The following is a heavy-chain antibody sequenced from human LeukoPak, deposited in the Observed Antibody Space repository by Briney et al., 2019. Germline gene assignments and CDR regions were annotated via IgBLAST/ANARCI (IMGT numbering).Heavy chain of an antibody. J-gene: IGHJ3*02. CDR3: ARDGKMGGAFDI. V-gene: IGHV1-69*04. D-gene: IGHD1-26*01. Sequence: SVKVSCKASGGTFSSYAISWVRQAPGQGLEWMGRIIPILGIANYAQKFQGRVTITADKSTSTAYMGLSSLRSEDTAVYYCARDGKMGGAFDIWGQGTMVTVSS. CDR1: GGTFSSYA. CDR2: IIPILGIA.